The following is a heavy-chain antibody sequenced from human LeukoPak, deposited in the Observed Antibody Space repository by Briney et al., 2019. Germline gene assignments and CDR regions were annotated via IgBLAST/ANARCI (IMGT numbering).Heavy chain of an antibody. CDR1: GYTFTSYW. J-gene: IGHJ4*02. Sequence: ASVKVSCKASGYTFTSYWIGWVRQMPGKGLEWMGIIYPGDSDTRYSPSFQGQVTISADKSISTAYLQWSSLKASDTAMYYCARFIVGATDYFDYWGQGTLVTVSS. CDR3: ARFIVGATDYFDY. V-gene: IGHV5-51*01. CDR2: IYPGDSDT. D-gene: IGHD1-26*01.